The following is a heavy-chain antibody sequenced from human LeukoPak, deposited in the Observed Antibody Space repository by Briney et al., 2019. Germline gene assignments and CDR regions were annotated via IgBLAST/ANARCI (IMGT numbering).Heavy chain of an antibody. V-gene: IGHV4-59*08. D-gene: IGHD2/OR15-2a*01. Sequence: KPSETLSLTCTVSGGSISSYYWSWIRQPPGKGLEWIGYIYYSGSTNYNPSLKSRVTISVDTSKNQFSLKLSSVTAADTAVYYCPSAPFLLDAFDIWGQGTMVTVSS. CDR2: IYYSGST. J-gene: IGHJ3*02. CDR1: GGSISSYY. CDR3: PSAPFLLDAFDI.